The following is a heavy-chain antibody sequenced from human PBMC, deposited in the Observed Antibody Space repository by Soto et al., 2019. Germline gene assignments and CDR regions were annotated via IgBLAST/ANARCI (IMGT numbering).Heavy chain of an antibody. CDR3: ARDREAASGGFHSGSGSLNFAY. CDR2: IWYDGSNK. D-gene: IGHD3-10*01. CDR1: GFNFNSYS. Sequence: GGSLRLSCAASGFNFNSYSMHWVGQAPGKGPEWVAEIWYDGSNKYYADSVKGRFTISRDNSSNTLYLQMTSLSPEDTAIYYCARDREAASGGFHSGSGSLNFAYWGQGALVTVSS. V-gene: IGHV3-33*08. J-gene: IGHJ4*02.